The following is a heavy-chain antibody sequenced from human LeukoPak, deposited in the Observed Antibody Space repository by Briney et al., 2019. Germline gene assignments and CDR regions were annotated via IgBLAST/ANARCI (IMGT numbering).Heavy chain of an antibody. V-gene: IGHV5-51*01. CDR2: IYPGDSDT. D-gene: IGHD6-19*01. CDR1: GYGFTSYW. Sequence: GESLKISCKGSGYGFTSYWIGWVRQMPGKGLEWMGIIYPGDSDTRYSPSFQGQVTISADKSISTAYLQWSSLKASDTAMYYCARRGKRAVAGPRPHYYYYYGMDVWGQGTTVTVSS. CDR3: ARRGKRAVAGPRPHYYYYYGMDV. J-gene: IGHJ6*02.